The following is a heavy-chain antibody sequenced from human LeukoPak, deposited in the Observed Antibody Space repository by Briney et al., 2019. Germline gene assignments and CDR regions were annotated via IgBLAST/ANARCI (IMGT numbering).Heavy chain of an antibody. J-gene: IGHJ4*02. D-gene: IGHD6-13*01. CDR1: GFTFSSYG. Sequence: PGRSLRLSCAASGFTFSSYGMHWVRQAPGKGLEWVAVISYDGSNKYYADSVKGRFTISRDNSKNTLYLQMNSLRAEDTAVYYCARRLYSSSWYSFDYWGQGTLVTVSS. CDR2: ISYDGSNK. V-gene: IGHV3-30*03. CDR3: ARRLYSSSWYSFDY.